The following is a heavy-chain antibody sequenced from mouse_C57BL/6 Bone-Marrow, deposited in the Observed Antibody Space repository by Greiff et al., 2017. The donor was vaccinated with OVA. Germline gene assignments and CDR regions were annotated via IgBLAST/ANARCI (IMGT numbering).Heavy chain of an antibody. Sequence: VQLQQPGAELVKPGASVKLSCKASGYTFTSYWMHWVKQRPGRGLEWIGRIDPNSGGTKYNENVKSKATLTVDKPSSTAYMQLSSLTSEDSAVYYCARFRKNGRWYFDVWGTGTTVTVSS. CDR2: IDPNSGGT. V-gene: IGHV1-72*01. CDR3: ARFRKNGRWYFDV. J-gene: IGHJ1*03. D-gene: IGHD1-1*01. CDR1: GYTFTSYW.